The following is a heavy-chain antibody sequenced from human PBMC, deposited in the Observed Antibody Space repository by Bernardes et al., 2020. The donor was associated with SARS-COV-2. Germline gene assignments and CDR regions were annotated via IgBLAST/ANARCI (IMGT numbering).Heavy chain of an antibody. CDR3: ARDRWSPRTEGSSTSRLYYYYYGMDV. D-gene: IGHD2-2*01. V-gene: IGHV1-18*04. CDR2: ISAYNGNT. Sequence: ASVKVSCKASGYTFTSYGISWVRQAPGQGLEWMGWISAYNGNTNYAQKLQGRVTMTTDTSTSTAYMELRRLRSDDTAVYYCARDRWSPRTEGSSTSRLYYYYYGMDVWGQGTTVTVSS. CDR1: GYTFTSYG. J-gene: IGHJ6*02.